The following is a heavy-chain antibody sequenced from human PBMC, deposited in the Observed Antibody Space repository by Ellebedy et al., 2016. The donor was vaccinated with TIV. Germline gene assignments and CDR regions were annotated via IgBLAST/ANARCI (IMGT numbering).Heavy chain of an antibody. CDR3: ARVYSTSHPRAFDI. D-gene: IGHD6-6*01. CDR2: TYYRSKWYN. CDR1: GDSVSSNSVT. Sequence: SETLSLTCAISGDSVSSNSVTWNWIRQSPSRGLEWLGRTYYRSKWYNDYAVSVKSRITINPDTSKNQFSLQLNSVTPEDTAVYYCARVYSTSHPRAFDIWGQGTMVTFSS. J-gene: IGHJ3*02. V-gene: IGHV6-1*01.